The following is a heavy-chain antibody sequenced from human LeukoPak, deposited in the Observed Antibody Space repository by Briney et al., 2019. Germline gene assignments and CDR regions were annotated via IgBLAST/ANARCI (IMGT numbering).Heavy chain of an antibody. CDR3: ASRWELGPHSDY. Sequence: GGSLRLSCAASGFTFSSYAMSWVRQAPGKGLEWVSAISGSGGSTYYADSVKGRFTISRDNSRNTLYLQMNSLRAEDTAVYYCASRWELGPHSDYWGQGTLVTVSS. CDR1: GFTFSSYA. V-gene: IGHV3-23*01. CDR2: ISGSGGST. J-gene: IGHJ4*02. D-gene: IGHD1-26*01.